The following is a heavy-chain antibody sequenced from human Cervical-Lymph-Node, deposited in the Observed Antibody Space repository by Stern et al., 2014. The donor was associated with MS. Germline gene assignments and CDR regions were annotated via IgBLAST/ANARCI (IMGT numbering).Heavy chain of an antibody. D-gene: IGHD3-22*01. V-gene: IGHV1-46*03. CDR2: INPRGGST. CDR3: AREGEKFYYDSRGYSDY. Sequence: VQLVESGAEVKKPGASVKVSCKASGYTFTSYYMHWVRQAPGQGLEWMGIINPRGGSTSYGQKFQGRVTMTRDTSTSTVYMELSSLRSEDTAMYYCAREGEKFYYDSRGYSDYWGQGTLVTVSS. CDR1: GYTFTSYY. J-gene: IGHJ4*02.